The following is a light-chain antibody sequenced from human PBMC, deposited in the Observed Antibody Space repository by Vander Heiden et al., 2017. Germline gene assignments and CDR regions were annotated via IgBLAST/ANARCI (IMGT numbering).Light chain of an antibody. Sequence: EIVMTQSPATLSVSPGERATLSCKAGQSVSSNLAWYQQKPGQAPRLLIYGASTRATGIPARFSGSGSGTEFTLTISSLQSEDFAVYYCQQDNNWPHTFSQGTKMDIK. CDR3: QQDNNWPHT. J-gene: IGKJ2*01. V-gene: IGKV3-15*01. CDR1: QSVSSN. CDR2: GAS.